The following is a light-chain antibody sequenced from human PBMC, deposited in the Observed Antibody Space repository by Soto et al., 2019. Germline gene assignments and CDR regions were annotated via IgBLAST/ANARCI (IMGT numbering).Light chain of an antibody. J-gene: IGKJ4*01. CDR1: QTINNF. V-gene: IGKV3-11*01. CDR3: HQRYRWPLP. Sequence: EIILTQSPATLSLSPGDGATLSCLASQTINNFLAWYQQKPGQTPRLLIYDASKRATGIPARFTGSGSGTDFTLTISSLEPEDFAVYYCHQRYRWPLPFGGGTKVDIK. CDR2: DAS.